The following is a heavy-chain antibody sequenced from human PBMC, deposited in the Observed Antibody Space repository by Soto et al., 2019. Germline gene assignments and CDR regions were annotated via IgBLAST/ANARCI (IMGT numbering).Heavy chain of an antibody. V-gene: IGHV3-23*01. CDR3: AKDVKTTVVRAYDY. Sequence: EVPLLESGGGLVQTGGSLRLSCAASGFTFSTFAMTWVRQAPGKGLEWVSVIGAGGSTTYYADSVKGRFTISRDNSKSTLYLQMNSLRVEDTAVYYCAKDVKTTVVRAYDYWGQGALVTVSS. J-gene: IGHJ4*02. CDR1: GFTFSTFA. D-gene: IGHD4-17*01. CDR2: IGAGGSTT.